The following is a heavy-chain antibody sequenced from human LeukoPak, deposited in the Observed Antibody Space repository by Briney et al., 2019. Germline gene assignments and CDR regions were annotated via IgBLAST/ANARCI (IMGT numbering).Heavy chain of an antibody. Sequence: ASVKVSCKASGYTFTSYGISWVRQAPGLGLEWMGWISAYNGNTNYAQKLQGRVTMTTDTSTSTAYMELRSLRSDDTAVYYCARDTYSGNQGAYYYYGMDVWGQGTTVTVSS. CDR3: ARDTYSGNQGAYYYYGMDV. V-gene: IGHV1-18*01. D-gene: IGHD1-26*01. CDR2: ISAYNGNT. CDR1: GYTFTSYG. J-gene: IGHJ6*02.